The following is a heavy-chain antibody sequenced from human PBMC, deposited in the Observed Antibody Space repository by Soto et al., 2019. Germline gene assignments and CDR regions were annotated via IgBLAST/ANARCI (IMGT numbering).Heavy chain of an antibody. Sequence: SETLSLTCTVSGGSISSGGYYWSWIRQHPGKGLEWIGYIYYSGSTYYNPSLKSRVTISVDTSKNQFSLKLSSVTAADTAVYYCATTVLCSSTSCLGPIFDYWGQGTLVTVSS. CDR2: IYYSGST. CDR1: GGSISSGGYY. J-gene: IGHJ4*02. V-gene: IGHV4-31*03. D-gene: IGHD2-2*01. CDR3: ATTVLCSSTSCLGPIFDY.